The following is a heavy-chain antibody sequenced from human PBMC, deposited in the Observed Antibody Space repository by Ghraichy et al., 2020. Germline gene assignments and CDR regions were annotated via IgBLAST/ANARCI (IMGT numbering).Heavy chain of an antibody. CDR3: ARDLGAGVRNYSYYYMDV. CDR1: GTSISSYY. CDR2: FYTSGNI. J-gene: IGHJ6*03. Sequence: GSLRLSCTVSGTSISSYYWRWVRQSAGKGLEWIGRFYTSGNIKFNPSLKSRVTMSVDTSKNQFSLRLSSVPAADTAVYYCARDLGAGVRNYSYYYMDVWGTETTFTVSS. V-gene: IGHV4-4*07. D-gene: IGHD3-16*01.